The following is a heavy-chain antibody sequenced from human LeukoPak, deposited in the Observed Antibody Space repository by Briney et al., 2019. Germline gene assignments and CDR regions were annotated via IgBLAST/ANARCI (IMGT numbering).Heavy chain of an antibody. V-gene: IGHV3-53*01. Sequence: GGSLRLSCAASGFTVSSNYMSWVRQAPGKGLEWVSVIYSGGSTYYADSVKGRFTISRDNSKNTLYLQMNSLRAEDTAVYYCAKVWNRCDCYNPWGQGTLVTVSS. CDR1: GFTVSSNY. CDR3: AKVWNRCDCYNP. D-gene: IGHD2-21*02. J-gene: IGHJ5*02. CDR2: IYSGGST.